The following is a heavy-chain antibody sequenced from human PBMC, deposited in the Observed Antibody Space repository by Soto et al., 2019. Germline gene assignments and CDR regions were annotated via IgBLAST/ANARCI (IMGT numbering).Heavy chain of an antibody. Sequence: ASVKVSCKASGYTFTSYAMHWVRQAPGQRLEWMGWINAGNGNTKYSQKFQGRVTITRDTSASTAYMELSSLRSGDTAVYYCASCYYGSGSYNYYYYGMDVWGQGTTVTVSS. CDR3: ASCYYGSGSYNYYYYGMDV. CDR1: GYTFTSYA. V-gene: IGHV1-3*01. D-gene: IGHD3-10*01. J-gene: IGHJ6*02. CDR2: INAGNGNT.